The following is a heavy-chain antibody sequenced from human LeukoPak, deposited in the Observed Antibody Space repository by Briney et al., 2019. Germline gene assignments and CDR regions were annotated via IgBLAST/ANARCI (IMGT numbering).Heavy chain of an antibody. CDR2: ISGSGGST. D-gene: IGHD3-22*01. J-gene: IGHJ4*02. Sequence: GGSLRLSCAASGFTFSSYWMSWVRQAPGKGLEWVSAISGSGGSTYYADSVKGRFTISRDNSKNTLYLQMNSLRAEDTAVYYCAKRSELITMIVVVITGYDYWGQGTLVTVSS. CDR3: AKRSELITMIVVVITGYDY. CDR1: GFTFSSYW. V-gene: IGHV3-23*01.